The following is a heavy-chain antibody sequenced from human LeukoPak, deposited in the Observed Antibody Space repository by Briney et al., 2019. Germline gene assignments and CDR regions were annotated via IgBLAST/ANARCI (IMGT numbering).Heavy chain of an antibody. Sequence: GGSLRLSCAASGFTFSSYSMNWVRQAPGKGLEWVSSISSSSSYIYYADSVKGRFTISRDNAKNSLYLQVNSLRAEDTAVYYCARGDDYGGNYFDYWGQGTLVTVSS. J-gene: IGHJ4*02. D-gene: IGHD4-23*01. CDR3: ARGDDYGGNYFDY. CDR1: GFTFSSYS. V-gene: IGHV3-21*01. CDR2: ISSSSSYI.